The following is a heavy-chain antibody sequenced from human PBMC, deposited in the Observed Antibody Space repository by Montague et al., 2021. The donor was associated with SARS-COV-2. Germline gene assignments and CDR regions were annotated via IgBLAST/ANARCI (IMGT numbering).Heavy chain of an antibody. CDR2: INHSGSA. CDR1: GGSISSSSYY. D-gene: IGHD3-10*01. CDR3: ARVRYYGSGTSLGMDV. V-gene: IGHV4-39*07. J-gene: IGHJ6*02. Sequence: SETLSLTCTVSGGSISSSSYYWGWIRQPPGKGLEWIGSINHSGSANYNPSLKSRVTISVDTSKNQFSLKLSSVTAADTAVYYCARVRYYGSGTSLGMDVWGQGTTVTVSS.